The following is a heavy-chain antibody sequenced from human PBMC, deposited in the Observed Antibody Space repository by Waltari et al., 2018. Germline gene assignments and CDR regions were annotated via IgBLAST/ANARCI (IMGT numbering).Heavy chain of an antibody. CDR1: GFAFSSYA. V-gene: IGHV3-23*01. D-gene: IGHD4-17*01. CDR2: ISGSGGST. J-gene: IGHJ4*02. CDR3: AKPPYGDTPGY. Sequence: EVQLLESGGGLVQPGGSLRLACAASGFAFSSYAMSWARQAPGRGLEWVSAISGSGGSTYYPDSLKGRFTISRDNSKNTLYLQMNSLRAEDTAVYYCAKPPYGDTPGYWGQGTLVTVSS.